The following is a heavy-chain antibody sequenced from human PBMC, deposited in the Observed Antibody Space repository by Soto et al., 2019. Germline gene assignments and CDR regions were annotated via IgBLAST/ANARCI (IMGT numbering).Heavy chain of an antibody. V-gene: IGHV1-8*01. CDR3: ASAVGVVVPAAILRPLNWFDP. CDR2: MNPNSGNT. Sequence: ASVKVSCKASGYTFTSYDINWVRQATGQGLEWMGWMNPNSGNTGYAQKFQGRVTMTRNTSISTAYMELSSLRSEDTAVYYCASAVGVVVPAAILRPLNWFDPWGQGTLVTVSS. CDR1: GYTFTSYD. J-gene: IGHJ5*02. D-gene: IGHD2-2*01.